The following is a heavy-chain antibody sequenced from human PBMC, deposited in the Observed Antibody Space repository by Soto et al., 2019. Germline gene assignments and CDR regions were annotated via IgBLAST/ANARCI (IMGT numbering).Heavy chain of an antibody. CDR3: ARGGAWTPEGLGY. CDR1: GFTFSSFA. Sequence: GGSLRLSCAASGFTFSSFAMHWVRQAPGKGLEWLAVISSDVVNYYYAESVKGRFTISRDNSKNTLYLQMNSLGNEDTAVYYCARGGAWTPEGLGYWGQGTLVTVSS. CDR2: ISSDVVNY. V-gene: IGHV3-30-3*01. J-gene: IGHJ4*02. D-gene: IGHD3-16*01.